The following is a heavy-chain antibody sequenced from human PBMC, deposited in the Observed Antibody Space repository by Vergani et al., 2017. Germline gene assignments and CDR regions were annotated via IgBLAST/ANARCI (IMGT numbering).Heavy chain of an antibody. CDR2: INHSGST. CDR1: GGSISSGDYY. CDR3: AKAYYDFWSGYYKGYYYYYMDV. D-gene: IGHD3-3*01. J-gene: IGHJ6*03. Sequence: QVQLQESGPGLVKPSQTLSLTCTVSGGSISSGDYYWSWIRQPPGKGLEWIGEINHSGSTNYNPSLKSRVTISVDTSKNQFSLKLSSVTAADTAVYYCAKAYYDFWSGYYKGYYYYYMDVWGKGTTVTVSS. V-gene: IGHV4-30-4*08.